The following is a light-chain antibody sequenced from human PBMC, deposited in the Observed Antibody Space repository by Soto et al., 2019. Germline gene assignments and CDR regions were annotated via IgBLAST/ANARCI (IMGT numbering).Light chain of an antibody. CDR3: QQFFT. CDR1: QSISSW. Sequence: DIQMTQSPSTLSASVGDRVTITCRAIQSISSWLAWYQQKPGKAPKLLIYKASSLESGVPSRFSGSESGTAFTLTISSLQSNDFASYYCQQFFTFGAGTKVDIK. J-gene: IGKJ3*01. V-gene: IGKV1-5*03. CDR2: KAS.